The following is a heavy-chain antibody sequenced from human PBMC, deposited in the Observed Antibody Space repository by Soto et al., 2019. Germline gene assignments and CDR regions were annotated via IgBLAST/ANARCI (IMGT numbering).Heavy chain of an antibody. CDR3: ARQQWLVLNAFDI. Sequence: QVQLQESGPGLVKPSETLSLTCTVSGGSISSYYWSWIRQPPGKGLEWIGYLYYSGSTNYNPSLKSRVTISVDTSKNQFSLKLSSVTAADTAVYYCARQQWLVLNAFDIWGQGTMVTVSS. CDR1: GGSISSYY. D-gene: IGHD6-19*01. CDR2: LYYSGST. J-gene: IGHJ3*02. V-gene: IGHV4-59*01.